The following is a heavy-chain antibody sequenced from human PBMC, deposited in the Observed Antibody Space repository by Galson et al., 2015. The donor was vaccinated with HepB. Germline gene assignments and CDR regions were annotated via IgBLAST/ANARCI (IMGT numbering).Heavy chain of an antibody. CDR2: ISGSGGST. Sequence: SLRLSCAASGFTFSSYAMSWVRQAPGKGLEWVSAISGSGGSTYYADSVKGRFTISRDNSKNTLYLQMNSLRAEDTAVYYCAKVPTYCGGDCYSNYFDYWGQGTLVTVSS. CDR3: AKVPTYCGGDCYSNYFDY. V-gene: IGHV3-23*01. CDR1: GFTFSSYA. J-gene: IGHJ4*02. D-gene: IGHD2-21*01.